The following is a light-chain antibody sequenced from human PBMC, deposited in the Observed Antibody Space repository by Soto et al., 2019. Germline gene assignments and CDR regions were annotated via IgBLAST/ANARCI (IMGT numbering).Light chain of an antibody. CDR1: QDISHY. Sequence: DIQMTQSPSSLSASVGDRVTITCQASQDISHYLNWYQQKPGKAPKLLIYDASNLETGVPSRFSGSGLGTRFTFTISSLQPEDIATYFCQQYDTLPPIAFGQGTRLEIK. CDR2: DAS. J-gene: IGKJ5*01. CDR3: QQYDTLPPIA. V-gene: IGKV1-33*01.